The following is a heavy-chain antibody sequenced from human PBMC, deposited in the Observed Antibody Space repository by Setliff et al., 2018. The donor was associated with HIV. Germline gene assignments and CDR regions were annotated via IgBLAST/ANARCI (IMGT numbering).Heavy chain of an antibody. CDR1: GGSISSGSYY. V-gene: IGHV4-61*02. Sequence: PSETLSLTCTVSGGSISSGSYYWSWIRPPAGKGLEWIGRIYTSGSTNYNPSLTSRVTISVDTSKNQFSLKLSSVTAADTAVYYCARAPLSGGSFGWFDPWGQGTLVTVSS. CDR2: IYTSGST. J-gene: IGHJ5*02. CDR3: ARAPLSGGSFGWFDP. D-gene: IGHD2-15*01.